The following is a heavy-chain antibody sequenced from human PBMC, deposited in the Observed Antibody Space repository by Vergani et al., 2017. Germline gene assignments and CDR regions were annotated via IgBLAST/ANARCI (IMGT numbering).Heavy chain of an antibody. D-gene: IGHD3-3*01. J-gene: IGHJ4*02. CDR2: INQDGSGK. CDR1: GCTFSSYG. Sequence: EVQLVESGGGLVQPGGSLKLSCEASGCTFSSYGMSWVRQAQGKGLEWVANINQDGSGKYNVDSLKGRFTISRDNAKNTLYLQMNSLRAEDTAVYYCARSFFGVVIPFDYWGQGTLVTVSS. CDR3: ARSFFGVVIPFDY. V-gene: IGHV3-7*01.